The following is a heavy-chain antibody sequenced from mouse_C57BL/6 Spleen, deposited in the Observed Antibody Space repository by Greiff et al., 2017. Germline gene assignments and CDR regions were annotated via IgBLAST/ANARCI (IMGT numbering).Heavy chain of an antibody. CDR3: ARRGYGSSYYYAMDY. Sequence: VQLQQSGAELVRPGASVKLSCKASGYTFTDYYINWVKQRPGQGLEWIARIYPGSGNTYYNEKFKGKATLTAEKSSSTAYMQLSSLTSEDSAVYFCARRGYGSSYYYAMDYWGQGTSVTVSS. CDR1: GYTFTDYY. D-gene: IGHD1-1*01. CDR2: IYPGSGNT. V-gene: IGHV1-76*01. J-gene: IGHJ4*01.